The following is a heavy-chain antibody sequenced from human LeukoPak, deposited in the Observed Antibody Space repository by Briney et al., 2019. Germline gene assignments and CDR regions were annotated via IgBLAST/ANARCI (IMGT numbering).Heavy chain of an antibody. Sequence: SQTLSLTCTVSGGSVNSGNYYWTWIRQPAGKRLEWIGRIYTSGSTNYNPSLKSRVTISIDASKNQLSLRLSSVTAADTAVYYCTRGGELMNFWGQGTLVTVSS. J-gene: IGHJ4*02. CDR2: IYTSGST. CDR1: GGSVNSGNYY. D-gene: IGHD1-26*01. CDR3: TRGGELMNF. V-gene: IGHV4-61*02.